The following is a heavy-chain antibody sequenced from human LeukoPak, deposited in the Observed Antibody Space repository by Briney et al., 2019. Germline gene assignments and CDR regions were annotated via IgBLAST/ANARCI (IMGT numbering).Heavy chain of an antibody. CDR1: GFTFSRYD. CDR3: ARLSGSWSDY. V-gene: IGHV3-21*01. D-gene: IGHD6-25*01. CDR2: LGISSPYI. J-gene: IGHJ4*02. Sequence: PGGSLRLSCAASGFTFSRYDMTWVRQAPGRGLEWVSSLGISSPYIYYADSVKGRFTISRDNAKSSLYLQMNTLRAEDTAVYYCARLSGSWSDYWGQGTLVTVSS.